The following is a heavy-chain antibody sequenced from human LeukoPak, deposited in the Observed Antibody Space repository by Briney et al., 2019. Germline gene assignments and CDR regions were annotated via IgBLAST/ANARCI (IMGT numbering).Heavy chain of an antibody. D-gene: IGHD6-6*01. CDR2: IYTSGST. Sequence: PSETLSLTCTVSGASISSYYWSWIRQPPGKGLEWIGYIYTSGSTNYNPSLKSGVTISVDTSKNQFSLKLSSVTAADTAVYYCARHEYSSSPNDYWGQGTLVTVSS. CDR1: GASISSYY. CDR3: ARHEYSSSPNDY. J-gene: IGHJ4*02. V-gene: IGHV4-4*09.